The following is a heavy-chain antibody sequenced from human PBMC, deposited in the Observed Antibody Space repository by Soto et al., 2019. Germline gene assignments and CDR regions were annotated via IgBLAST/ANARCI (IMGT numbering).Heavy chain of an antibody. CDR2: INHSGST. CDR1: GGSFSGYY. J-gene: IGHJ4*02. CDR3: ARDKLTGLFDY. Sequence: SETLSLTCAVYGGSFSGYYWTWIRQPPGTGLEGIGEINHSGSTNYNPSLKIRVTISVDTSKNQFSLKLTSVTAADTAVYYCARDKLTGLFDYWGQGTLVTVST. D-gene: IGHD2-8*02. V-gene: IGHV4-34*01.